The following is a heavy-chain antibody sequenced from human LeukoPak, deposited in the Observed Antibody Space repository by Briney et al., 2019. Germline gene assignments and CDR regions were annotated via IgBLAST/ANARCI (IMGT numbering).Heavy chain of an antibody. CDR1: GFTFSSYA. CDR3: AKDRFGELYIEYFQH. J-gene: IGHJ1*01. V-gene: IGHV3-23*01. CDR2: ISGSGGST. Sequence: GGSLRLSCAAPGFTFSSYAMSWVRQAPGKGLEWVSAISGSGGSTYYADSVKGRFTISRDNSKNTLYLQMNSLRAEDTAVYYCAKDRFGELYIEYFQHWGQGTLVTVSS. D-gene: IGHD3-10*01.